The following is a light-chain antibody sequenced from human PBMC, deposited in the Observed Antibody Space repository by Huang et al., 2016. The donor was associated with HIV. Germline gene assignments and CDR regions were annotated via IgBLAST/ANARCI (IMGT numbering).Light chain of an antibody. CDR1: QSVGSN. J-gene: IGKJ4*01. CDR2: SAS. CDR3: QQYNNWPLT. V-gene: IGKV3-15*01. Sequence: VMTQSPAVLSVSPGERAALSCRASQSVGSNLAWYQQKRGQAPRPRIYSASTRDTGVPARFSGNGSGTEFPLTINSLQSEDFVVYHCQQYNNWPLTFGGGTQVEIK.